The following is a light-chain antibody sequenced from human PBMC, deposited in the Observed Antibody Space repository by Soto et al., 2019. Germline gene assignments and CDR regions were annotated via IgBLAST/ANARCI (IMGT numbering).Light chain of an antibody. CDR2: AAS. J-gene: IGKJ3*01. V-gene: IGKV1-27*01. Sequence: DIQMTQSPSSLSASIGDRVTITCRASQGIDHYLAWYQHKPGKLPKLLIYAASTLQSGVPSRFSGSGSGTDFTLTITSLQAEDVATHYCQEHYSGPPVAFGPGTKVD. CDR1: QGIDHY. CDR3: QEHYSGPPVA.